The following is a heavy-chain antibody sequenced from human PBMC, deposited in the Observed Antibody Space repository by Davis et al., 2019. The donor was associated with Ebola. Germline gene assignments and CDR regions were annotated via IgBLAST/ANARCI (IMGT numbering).Heavy chain of an antibody. CDR2: VYWNGGNI. D-gene: IGHD6-19*01. V-gene: IGHV3-9*01. Sequence: PGGSLRLSCAASGFTFDDYAMHWVRQAPGKGLEWVAGVYWNGGNIAYADSVEGRFTISRDNAKNSLYLQMNSLGPEDTALYYCAKDRYSSQRGMDVWGQGTTVTVSS. J-gene: IGHJ6*02. CDR1: GFTFDDYA. CDR3: AKDRYSSQRGMDV.